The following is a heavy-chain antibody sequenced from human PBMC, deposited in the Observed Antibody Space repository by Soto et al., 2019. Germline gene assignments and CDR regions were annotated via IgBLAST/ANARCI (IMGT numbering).Heavy chain of an antibody. CDR1: GGTFSSYA. D-gene: IGHD3-22*01. V-gene: IGHV1-69*13. J-gene: IGHJ4*02. CDR3: ASASYYYDSSGYYYLDY. CDR2: IIPIFGTA. Sequence: GASVKVSCKASGGTFSSYAISWVRQAPGQGLEWMGGIIPIFGTANYAQKFQGRVTITADESTSTAYMELSSLRSEDTAVYYCASASYYYDSSGYYYLDYWGQGTPVTSPQ.